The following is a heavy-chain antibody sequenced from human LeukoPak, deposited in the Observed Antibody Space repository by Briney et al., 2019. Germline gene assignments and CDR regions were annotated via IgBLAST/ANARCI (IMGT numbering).Heavy chain of an antibody. J-gene: IGHJ5*02. CDR3: ARDMLGHYNWFDP. V-gene: IGHV1-2*02. D-gene: IGHD2-8*01. CDR2: INPNSGGT. Sequence: ASVKVSCKASGYTFTGYYMHWVRQAPGQGLEWMGWINPNSGGTNYAQKFQGRVTMTRDTSISTAYMELSRLRSDDTAVYYCARDMLGHYNWFDPWGQGTLVTVSS. CDR1: GYTFTGYY.